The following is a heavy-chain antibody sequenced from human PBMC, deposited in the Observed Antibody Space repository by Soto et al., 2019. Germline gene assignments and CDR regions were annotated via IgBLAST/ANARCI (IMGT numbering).Heavy chain of an antibody. CDR1: GGSISSSSYY. Sequence: KPSETLSLTCTVSGGSISSSSYYWGWIRQPPGKGLEWIGSIYYSGSTYYNPSLKSRVTISVDTSKNQFSLKLSSVTAADTAVYYCARPGYSSSGLDYWGQGTLVTVSS. CDR2: IYYSGST. J-gene: IGHJ4*02. D-gene: IGHD6-13*01. V-gene: IGHV4-39*01. CDR3: ARPGYSSSGLDY.